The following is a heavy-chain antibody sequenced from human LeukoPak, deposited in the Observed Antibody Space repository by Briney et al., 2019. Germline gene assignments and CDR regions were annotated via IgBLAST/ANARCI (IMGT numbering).Heavy chain of an antibody. D-gene: IGHD3-3*01. V-gene: IGHV3-23*01. CDR3: AKAHTGIFGVVTPSNWFDP. CDR1: GFSFTTHA. CDR2: ISGSGGST. J-gene: IGHJ5*02. Sequence: PGGSLRLSCVASGFSFTTHAMGWVRQAPGKGLEWVSHISGSGGSTKYSGSVKGRFTISRDNSKNTLYLQINSLRADDTAVYYCAKAHTGIFGVVTPSNWFDPWGQGTLVTVSS.